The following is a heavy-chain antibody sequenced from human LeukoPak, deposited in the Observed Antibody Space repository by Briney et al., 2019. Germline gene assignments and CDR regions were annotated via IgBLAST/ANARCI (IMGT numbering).Heavy chain of an antibody. J-gene: IGHJ3*02. V-gene: IGHV5-51*01. Sequence: GESLKISCKGSGYSFTNYWIGWVRQMPGKGLEWMGIIYPGDSDTRYSPSFQGQVTISADKSISTAYLQWSSLKASDTAMYYCASSPGIAVAGGGWAFGIWGQGTMVTVSS. D-gene: IGHD6-19*01. CDR2: IYPGDSDT. CDR1: GYSFTNYW. CDR3: ASSPGIAVAGGGWAFGI.